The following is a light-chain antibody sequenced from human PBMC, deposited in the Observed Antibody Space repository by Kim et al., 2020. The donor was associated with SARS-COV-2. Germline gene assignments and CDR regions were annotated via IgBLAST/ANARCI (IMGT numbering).Light chain of an antibody. J-gene: IGKJ1*01. CDR3: QQFATSPWT. CDR1: QSVRNNY. CDR2: DAS. Sequence: EIVLTQSPGTLSLSPGDRVTLSCRASQSVRNNYLVWHQQRPGQAPRLLIYDASRRATGIPDRFSGSGSGTDFTLTISRLEPEDFAVYYCQQFATSPWTFGQGTKVDIK. V-gene: IGKV3-20*01.